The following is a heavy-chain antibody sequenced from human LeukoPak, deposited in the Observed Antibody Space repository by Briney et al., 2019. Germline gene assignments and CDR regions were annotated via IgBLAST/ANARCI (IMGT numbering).Heavy chain of an antibody. V-gene: IGHV4-4*07. CDR2: IYTSGST. CDR3: ARDGYYGSGSYSWRYYYYYMDV. CDR1: GGSISSYY. D-gene: IGHD3-10*01. Sequence: SETLSLTCTVSGGSISSYYWSWIRQPAGKGLEWIGRIYTSGSTNYNPSLKSRVTMSVDTSKNQFSLKLSSVTAADTAVYYCARDGYYGSGSYSWRYYYYYMDVWGKGTTVTVSS. J-gene: IGHJ6*03.